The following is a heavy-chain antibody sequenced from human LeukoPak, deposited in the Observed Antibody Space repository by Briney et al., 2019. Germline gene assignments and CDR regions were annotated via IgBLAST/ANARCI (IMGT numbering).Heavy chain of an antibody. CDR1: VCTFSSYA. CDR3: ARTPEGYCSSTSCQPTDYYYYYGMDV. CDR2: IIPILGIA. Sequence: GSSVTLSCTASVCTFSSYAISWGRQPPAQGHEWMGRIIPILGIANNAHKFQGRVTITADKSTSTAYMELSSLRSEDTAVCHCARTPEGYCSSTSCQPTDYYYYYGMDVWGQGTTVTVSS. J-gene: IGHJ6*02. V-gene: IGHV1-69*04. D-gene: IGHD2-2*01.